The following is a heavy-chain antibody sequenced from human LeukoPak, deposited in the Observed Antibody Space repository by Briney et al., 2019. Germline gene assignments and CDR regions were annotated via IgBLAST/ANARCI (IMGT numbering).Heavy chain of an antibody. CDR2: ISSSGSTI. V-gene: IGHV3-11*01. J-gene: IGHJ5*02. CDR3: ARSMVRGVYWFDP. Sequence: PGGSLRLSCAASGFTFSDYYMSWIRQAPGKGLEWVSYISSSGSTIYYADSVKGRFTISRDNAKNSLYLQMNSLRAEDTAVYYCARSMVRGVYWFDPWGQGTLVTVSS. D-gene: IGHD3-10*01. CDR1: GFTFSDYY.